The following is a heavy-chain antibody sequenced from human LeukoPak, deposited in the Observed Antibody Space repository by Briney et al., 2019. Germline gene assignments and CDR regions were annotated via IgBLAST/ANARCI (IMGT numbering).Heavy chain of an antibody. Sequence: ASVKVSCKASGYTFTGYYMHWVRQAPGQGLEWMGWINPNSGGTNYAQKFQGRVTMTRDTSISTAYMELSRLRSDDTAVYYCARDLSCTNGVCYIQYPLYNWFDPWGQGTLVTVSS. V-gene: IGHV1-2*02. CDR1: GYTFTGYY. CDR3: ARDLSCTNGVCYIQYPLYNWFDP. CDR2: INPNSGGT. D-gene: IGHD2-8*01. J-gene: IGHJ5*02.